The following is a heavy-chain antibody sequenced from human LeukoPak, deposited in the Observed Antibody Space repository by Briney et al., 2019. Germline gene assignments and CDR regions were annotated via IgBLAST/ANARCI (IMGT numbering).Heavy chain of an antibody. J-gene: IGHJ6*02. Sequence: ASVKVSCKASGGTFSSYAISWVRQAPGQGLEWMGRIIPIFGIANYAQKFQGRVTITADKSTSTAYMELSSLRSEDTAVYYCARDTSPLAVSYYYYGMDAWGQGTTVTVSS. V-gene: IGHV1-69*04. CDR1: GGTFSSYA. CDR2: IIPIFGIA. CDR3: ARDTSPLAVSYYYYGMDA. D-gene: IGHD6-19*01.